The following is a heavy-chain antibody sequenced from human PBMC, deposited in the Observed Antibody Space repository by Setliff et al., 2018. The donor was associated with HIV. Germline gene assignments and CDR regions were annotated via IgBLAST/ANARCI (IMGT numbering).Heavy chain of an antibody. Sequence: PLETLSLTCTVSGGSISSYYWSWIRQPPGKGLEWIGYIYTSGSTNYNPSLKSRVTISLDTSKNQFSLKLTSVTAADTAVYYCARLSGDYYYFDYWGQGTLVTVSS. D-gene: IGHD2-21*02. J-gene: IGHJ4*02. CDR2: IYTSGST. V-gene: IGHV4-4*09. CDR1: GGSISSYY. CDR3: ARLSGDYYYFDY.